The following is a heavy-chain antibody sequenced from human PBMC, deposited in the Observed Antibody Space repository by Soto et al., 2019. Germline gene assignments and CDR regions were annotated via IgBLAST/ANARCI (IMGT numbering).Heavy chain of an antibody. V-gene: IGHV1-69*12. CDR1: GGTFSSYA. Sequence: QVQLVQSGAEVRQPASSVKVSCKTSGGTFSSYAISWVRQVPGQGLEWMGGIVPIVDTSTYAQKFQGRVTIPADESTSTVYLELSSLRSDDTAVYYCVRVVAIPGYPDNWGQGTLVTVSS. D-gene: IGHD5-12*01. CDR3: VRVVAIPGYPDN. J-gene: IGHJ4*02. CDR2: IVPIVDTS.